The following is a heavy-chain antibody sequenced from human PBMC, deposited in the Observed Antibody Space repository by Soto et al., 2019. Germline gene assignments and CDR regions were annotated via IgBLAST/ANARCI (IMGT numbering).Heavy chain of an antibody. CDR2: IYHSGST. D-gene: IGHD6-13*01. CDR3: AGRYSSSLGY. J-gene: IGHJ4*02. CDR1: GGSISSGAYS. Sequence: QLQLQESGSGPVKSSQTLSLTCAVSGGSISSGAYSWSWIRQPPGKGLEWIGYIYHSGSTYYNPSLKSRVTISVDRSKNQFSLKLSSVTAADTAVYYCAGRYSSSLGYWGQGTLVTVSS. V-gene: IGHV4-30-2*01.